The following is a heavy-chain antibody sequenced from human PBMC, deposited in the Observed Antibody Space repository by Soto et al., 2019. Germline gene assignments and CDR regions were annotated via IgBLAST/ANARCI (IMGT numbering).Heavy chain of an antibody. V-gene: IGHV3-30*18. D-gene: IGHD1-7*01. Sequence: LRLSCAASGFTFSSYGMHWVRQAPGKGLEWVAVLSYDGNNKYYAESVRGRFTISRDNSKNTLYLQMNSLGAEDTAVYYCAKDRNWNFGYGMDVWGQGTTVTVSS. CDR3: AKDRNWNFGYGMDV. CDR1: GFTFSSYG. J-gene: IGHJ6*02. CDR2: LSYDGNNK.